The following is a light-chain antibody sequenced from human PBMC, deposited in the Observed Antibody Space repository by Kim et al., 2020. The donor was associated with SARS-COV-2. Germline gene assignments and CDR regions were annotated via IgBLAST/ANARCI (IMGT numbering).Light chain of an antibody. CDR3: QQYNSYLRT. CDR2: DAS. Sequence: GNRVTSTCRARQSISSWLAWYQQKPGKAPKLLIYDASSWESGVPPRLSGRGSGPESILTISSHNPEDFATYYCQQYNSYLRTFVQRTKVDIK. CDR1: QSISSW. J-gene: IGKJ1*01. V-gene: IGKV1-5*01.